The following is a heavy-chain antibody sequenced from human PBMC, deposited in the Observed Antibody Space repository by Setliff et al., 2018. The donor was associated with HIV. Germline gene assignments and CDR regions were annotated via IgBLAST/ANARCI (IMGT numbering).Heavy chain of an antibody. CDR1: NGSFSDYY. CDR3: AAWGPRYSYAPYFFDS. CDR2: INHSGST. D-gene: IGHD5-18*01. V-gene: IGHV4-34*01. Sequence: KPSETLSLTCAVYNGSFSDYYWTWIRQPPGKGLEWIGEINHSGSTNYSPSLKSRVTISVDASRNQFSLRLSSVTAADTAVYYCAAWGPRYSYAPYFFDSWGQGTLVTVSS. J-gene: IGHJ4*02.